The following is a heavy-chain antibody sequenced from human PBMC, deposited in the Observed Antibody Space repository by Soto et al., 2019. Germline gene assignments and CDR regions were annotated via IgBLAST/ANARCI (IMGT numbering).Heavy chain of an antibody. Sequence: QVQLVESGGGVVQPGRSLRLSCAASGFTFNNYGMNWVRQAPGKGLEWVATISNDGSDKYYADSVKGRLTISRDNSKNTVYLQMNSLRAEETAVYYCAKDQGIAASHGIDWGQGTMVTVSS. CDR1: GFTFNNYG. CDR3: AKDQGIAASHGID. CDR2: ISNDGSDK. D-gene: IGHD6-13*01. V-gene: IGHV3-30*18. J-gene: IGHJ3*01.